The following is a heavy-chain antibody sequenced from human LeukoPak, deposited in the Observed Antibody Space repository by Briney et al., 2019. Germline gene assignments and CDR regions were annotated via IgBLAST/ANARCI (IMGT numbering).Heavy chain of an antibody. CDR2: IKQDGSEK. D-gene: IGHD6-19*01. J-gene: IGHJ4*02. Sequence: GGSLRLSCAASGFTFSSYAMSWVRQAPGEGLQWVANIKQDGSEKYYVDSVKGRFTISRDNAKNSLFLQMNSLRAEDTAVYYCARGTYGSDWLDYWGQGTLVTVSS. CDR3: ARGTYGSDWLDY. CDR1: GFTFSSYA. V-gene: IGHV3-7*03.